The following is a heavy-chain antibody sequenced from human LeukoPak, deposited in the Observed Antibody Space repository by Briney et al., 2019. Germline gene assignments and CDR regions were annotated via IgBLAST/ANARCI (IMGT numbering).Heavy chain of an antibody. V-gene: IGHV3-23*01. Sequence: PGGSLRLSCSASGLTFSHYAMTWVRQAPGKGLEWVSSVHADGDFTYYADSVRGRFTVSRDNSESSLYLQMNGLKAEDTALYYCAKDPNGDYVGAFDMWGQGTMVTVSS. D-gene: IGHD4-17*01. CDR3: AKDPNGDYVGAFDM. CDR1: GLTFSHYA. J-gene: IGHJ3*02. CDR2: VHADGDFT.